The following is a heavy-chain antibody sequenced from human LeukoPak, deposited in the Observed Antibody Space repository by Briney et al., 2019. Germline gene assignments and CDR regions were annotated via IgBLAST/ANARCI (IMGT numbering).Heavy chain of an antibody. V-gene: IGHV1-69*13. Sequence: GASVKVSCKASGGTFSSYAISWVRQAPGQGLEWMGGIIPIFGTANYAQKFQGRVTITADESTSTAYMELSSLRSEDTAVYYCARAKSSSWYLTSDYYYYMDVWGKGTTVTISS. D-gene: IGHD6-13*01. CDR3: ARAKSSSWYLTSDYYYYMDV. CDR2: IIPIFGTA. J-gene: IGHJ6*03. CDR1: GGTFSSYA.